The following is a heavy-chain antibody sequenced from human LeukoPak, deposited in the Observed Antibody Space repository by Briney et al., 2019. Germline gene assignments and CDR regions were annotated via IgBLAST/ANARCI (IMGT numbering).Heavy chain of an antibody. D-gene: IGHD3-3*02. Sequence: SETLSLTCTVSGGSVTTHYWSWIRQSPGKGLEWIGYVYYTESANYNPSLKSRATISVDTSRNQFSLQLSYVTAADTAVYYCARGTLAYYLESWGQGTLVTVSS. J-gene: IGHJ4*02. CDR3: ARGTLAYYLES. CDR1: GGSVTTHY. V-gene: IGHV4-59*02. CDR2: VYYTESA.